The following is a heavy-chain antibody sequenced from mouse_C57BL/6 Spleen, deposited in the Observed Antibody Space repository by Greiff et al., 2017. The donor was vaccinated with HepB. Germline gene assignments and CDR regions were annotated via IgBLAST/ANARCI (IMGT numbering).Heavy chain of an antibody. CDR3: ARTYDYGYWYFDV. J-gene: IGHJ1*03. D-gene: IGHD2-4*01. CDR1: GYTFTSYT. Sequence: QVQLKQSGAELARPGASVKMSCKASGYTFTSYTMHWVKQRPGQGLEWIGYINPSSGYTKYNQKFKDKATLTADKSSSTAYMQLSSLTSEDSAVYYCARTYDYGYWYFDVWGTGTTVTVSS. V-gene: IGHV1-4*01. CDR2: INPSSGYT.